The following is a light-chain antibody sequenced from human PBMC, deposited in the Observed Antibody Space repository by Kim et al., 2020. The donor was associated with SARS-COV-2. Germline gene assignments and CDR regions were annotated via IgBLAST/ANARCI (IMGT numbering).Light chain of an antibody. V-gene: IGKV1-12*01. CDR3: QQADTFPYT. Sequence: SASVGDRVTISCRASQGVSSWVAWYQQKPGKAPRLLLYASSSLRSGVSPRFSGSGSGTDLSLTISNVQPEEFATYYCQQADTFPYTFGQGTKLEI. J-gene: IGKJ2*01. CDR1: QGVSSW. CDR2: ASS.